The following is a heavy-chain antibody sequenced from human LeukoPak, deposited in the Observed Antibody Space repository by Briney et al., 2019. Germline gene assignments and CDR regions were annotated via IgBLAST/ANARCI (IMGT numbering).Heavy chain of an antibody. Sequence: HPGGSLRLSCAASGFTFGRYAMSWVRQAPGKGLEWVSTIGGSGVTAYYADSVKGRFTISRDNSKNTMYLQMNSLRAEDTALYYCAKDRPYDYDSSGFMAFDIWGQGTMVTVS. J-gene: IGHJ3*02. CDR1: GFTFGRYA. CDR3: AKDRPYDYDSSGFMAFDI. D-gene: IGHD3-22*01. V-gene: IGHV3-23*01. CDR2: IGGSGVTA.